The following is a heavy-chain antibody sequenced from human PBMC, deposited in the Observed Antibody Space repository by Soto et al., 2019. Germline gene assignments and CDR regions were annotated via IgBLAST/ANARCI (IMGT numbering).Heavy chain of an antibody. CDR2: ISGSGAST. Sequence: EVQLLESGGGLVQPGGSLRLSCAASGFPFSTYAMTWVRQAPGKGLEWVSLISGSGASTYYADSVRGRFTISRDNSRDTLYLQMNSLRAEDTAVYFCAKVHGSGTYNNFPDYWGQGTLVTVSS. J-gene: IGHJ4*02. V-gene: IGHV3-23*01. CDR1: GFPFSTYA. D-gene: IGHD3-10*01. CDR3: AKVHGSGTYNNFPDY.